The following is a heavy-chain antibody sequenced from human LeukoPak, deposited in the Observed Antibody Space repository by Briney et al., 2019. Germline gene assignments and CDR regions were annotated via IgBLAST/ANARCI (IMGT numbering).Heavy chain of an antibody. D-gene: IGHD6-19*01. Sequence: ASVKVSCKASGGTFSSYAISWVRQAPGQGREWMGRIIPIFGTANYAQKFQGRVTITTDESTSTAYMELSSLRSEDTAVYYCARDRSGWFDDAFDIWGQGTMVTVSS. J-gene: IGHJ3*02. CDR2: IIPIFGTA. V-gene: IGHV1-69*05. CDR1: GGTFSSYA. CDR3: ARDRSGWFDDAFDI.